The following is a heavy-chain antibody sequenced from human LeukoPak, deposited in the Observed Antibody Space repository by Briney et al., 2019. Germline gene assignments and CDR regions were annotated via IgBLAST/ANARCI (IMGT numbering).Heavy chain of an antibody. CDR3: ARLPNHYCSSTSCYLAPDY. V-gene: IGHV1-2*02. Sequence: ASVKVSCKASGYTFTGYYMHWVRQAPGQGLEWMGWINPNSGGTNYAQKFQGRVTMTRDTSISTAYMELSRLRSDDTAVYYCARLPNHYCSSTSCYLAPDYWGQGTLVTVSS. D-gene: IGHD2-2*01. CDR1: GYTFTGYY. J-gene: IGHJ4*02. CDR2: INPNSGGT.